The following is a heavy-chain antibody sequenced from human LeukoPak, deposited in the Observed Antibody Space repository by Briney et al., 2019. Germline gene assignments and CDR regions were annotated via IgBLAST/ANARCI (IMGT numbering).Heavy chain of an antibody. CDR2: IYSGGST. V-gene: IGHV3-53*01. CDR3: ARAFEYSSSGGF. Sequence: SGGSLRLSCAASGFTVSSNYMSWVRQAPGKGLEWVSVIYSGGSTYYADSVKGRFTISRDNSKNTLYLQMNSLRAEDTAVYYCARAFEYSSSGGFWGQGTLVTVSS. J-gene: IGHJ4*02. CDR1: GFTVSSNY. D-gene: IGHD6-6*01.